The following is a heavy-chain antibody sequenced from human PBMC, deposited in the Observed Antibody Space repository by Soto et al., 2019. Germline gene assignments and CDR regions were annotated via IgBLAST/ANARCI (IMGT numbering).Heavy chain of an antibody. CDR1: GFSLADYP. J-gene: IGHJ4*02. V-gene: IGHV3-48*02. CDR2: SSPRGDTI. CDR3: AKGPYTNLRSPYYFDS. Sequence: PGGSLRLACVASGFSLADYPMNWVRQTPGKGLEWISYSSPRGDTIYYADSVEGRFTISRDNARNSLSLPMSSLRDEDSALYYCAKGPYTNLRSPYYFDSWGQGVPVTVSS.